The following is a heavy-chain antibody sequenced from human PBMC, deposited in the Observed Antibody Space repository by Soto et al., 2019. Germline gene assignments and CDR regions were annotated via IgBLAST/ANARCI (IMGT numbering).Heavy chain of an antibody. D-gene: IGHD4-17*01. Sequence: QITLKESGPTLVKPTQTLTLTCTFSGFSLSTSGVGVGWIRQPPGKALEWLALIYWDDDKRYSPSLKSRLTITKDTSKNQVVLTMTNMVPVDTATDYCAHGTVTARKRYGMDVWGQGTTVTVSS. V-gene: IGHV2-5*02. CDR1: GFSLSTSGVG. CDR3: AHGTVTARKRYGMDV. CDR2: IYWDDDK. J-gene: IGHJ6*02.